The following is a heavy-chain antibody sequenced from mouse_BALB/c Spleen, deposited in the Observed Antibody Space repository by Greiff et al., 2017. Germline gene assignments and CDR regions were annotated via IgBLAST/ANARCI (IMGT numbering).Heavy chain of an antibody. D-gene: IGHD1-1*01. CDR1: GYAFSSYW. V-gene: IGHV1-80*01. J-gene: IGHJ2*01. Sequence: VQLQQSGAELVRPGSSVKISCKASGYAFSSYWMNWVKQRPGQGLEWIGQIYPGDGDTNYNGKFKGKATLTADKSSSTAYMQLSSLTSEDSAVYFCARGPYYYGSSYDYWGQGTTLTVSA. CDR3: ARGPYYYGSSYDY. CDR2: IYPGDGDT.